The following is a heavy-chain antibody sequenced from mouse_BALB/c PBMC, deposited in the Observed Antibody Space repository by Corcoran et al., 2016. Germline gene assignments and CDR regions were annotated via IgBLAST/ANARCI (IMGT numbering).Heavy chain of an antibody. V-gene: IGHV14-1*02. CDR1: GFNIKVYY. CDR3: ASAARATWFAY. D-gene: IGHD3-1*01. J-gene: IGHJ3*01. CDR2: IDPENGNT. Sequence: EVQLQQSGAELVRPGALVKLSCKASGFNIKVYYMRWVKQRPEQGLEWIGWIDPENGNTIYDPKLQGKASITADTSSNTAYLQLSSLTSEDTAVYYCASAARATWFAYWGQGTLVTVSA.